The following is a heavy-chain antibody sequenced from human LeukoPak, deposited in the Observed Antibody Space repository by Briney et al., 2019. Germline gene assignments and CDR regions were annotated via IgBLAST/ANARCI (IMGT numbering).Heavy chain of an antibody. V-gene: IGHV4-34*01. J-gene: IGHJ6*02. Sequence: SETLSLTCTVSGGSISSYYWSWIRQPPGKGLEWIGEINHSGSTNYNPSLKSRVTISVDTSKNQFSLKLSSVTAADTAVYYCARSSGFLEWLSYDYYYYYGMDVWGQGTTVTVSS. CDR2: INHSGST. CDR3: ARSSGFLEWLSYDYYYYYGMDV. D-gene: IGHD3-3*01. CDR1: GGSISSYY.